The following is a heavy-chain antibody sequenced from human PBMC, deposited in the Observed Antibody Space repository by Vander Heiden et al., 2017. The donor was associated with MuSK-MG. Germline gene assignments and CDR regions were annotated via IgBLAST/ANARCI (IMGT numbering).Heavy chain of an antibody. V-gene: IGHV4-34*01. Sequence: QVQLQQWGAGLLKPSETLSLTCAVYGGSFSGYYWSWIRQPPGKGLEWIGEINHSGSTNYHPSLKSRVTISVDTSKNQFSLKLSSVTAADTAVYYCASRHGDAFDIWGQGTMVTVSS. CDR3: ASRHGDAFDI. CDR2: INHSGST. J-gene: IGHJ3*02. CDR1: GGSFSGYY.